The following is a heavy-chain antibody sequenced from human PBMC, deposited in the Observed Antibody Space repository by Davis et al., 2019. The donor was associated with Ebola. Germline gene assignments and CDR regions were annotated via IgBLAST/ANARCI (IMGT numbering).Heavy chain of an antibody. CDR2: IYHSGST. V-gene: IGHV4-4*02. J-gene: IGHJ5*02. CDR1: GGSIRSSNW. Sequence: SETLSPTCALSGGSIRSSNWWSWVRQPPGKGLEWIGEIYHSGSTNYNPSLKSRVTISVDKSKNQFSLKLSSVTAADTAVYYCASDSSYNWFDPWGQGTLVTVSS. CDR3: ASDSSYNWFDP.